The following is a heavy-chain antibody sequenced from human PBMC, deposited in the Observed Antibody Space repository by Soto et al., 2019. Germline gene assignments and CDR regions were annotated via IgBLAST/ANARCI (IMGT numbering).Heavy chain of an antibody. Sequence: PSETLSLTCSVSGFSISSYFWSWIRQPPGRGLEWIGYTYHRGSTNYSPSLKSRVAISLDTSENQFSLKVSSVTAADTAVYYCARIGGYHGPLDYWGQGTPVIVSS. CDR3: ARIGGYHGPLDY. J-gene: IGHJ4*02. CDR2: TYHRGST. CDR1: GFSISSYF. D-gene: IGHD3-16*02. V-gene: IGHV4-59*13.